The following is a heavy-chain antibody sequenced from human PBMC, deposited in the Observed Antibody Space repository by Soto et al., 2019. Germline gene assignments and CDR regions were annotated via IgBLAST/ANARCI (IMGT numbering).Heavy chain of an antibody. CDR3: ARVSYDILTGYYDAFDI. Sequence: QVQLVQSGAEVQKPGSSVKVSCKASGGTFSSYTISWVRQAPGQGLEWMGRIIPILGIANYAQKFQGRVTMTADKSTSTAYMELSSLRSEDTAVYYCARVSYDILTGYYDAFDIWGQGTMVTVSS. D-gene: IGHD3-9*01. CDR1: GGTFSSYT. J-gene: IGHJ3*02. V-gene: IGHV1-69*02. CDR2: IIPILGIA.